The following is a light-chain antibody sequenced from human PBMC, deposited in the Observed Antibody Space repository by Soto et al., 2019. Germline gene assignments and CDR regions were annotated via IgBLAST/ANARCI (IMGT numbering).Light chain of an antibody. CDR1: SSDVGCFKY. CDR2: EVN. V-gene: IGLV2-8*01. CDR3: SAYAGINNVL. J-gene: IGLJ3*02. Sequence: QSVLTQPPSASGSPGQSVTISCTGTSSDVGCFKYVSWYQQKSGKAPKLIVYEVNERPSGVPDRFSGSKSDNTASLTVSGLQAEDEADYYCSAYAGINNVLFGGGTKLTVL.